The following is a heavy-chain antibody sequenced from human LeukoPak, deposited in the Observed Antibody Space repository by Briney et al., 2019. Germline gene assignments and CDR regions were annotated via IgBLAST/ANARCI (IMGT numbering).Heavy chain of an antibody. V-gene: IGHV1-8*01. CDR3: ARAPWFGELLFGYYYYYMDV. CDR2: MNPNSGNT. D-gene: IGHD3-10*01. Sequence: GASVKVSCKASGYTFTSYDINWVRQATGQGLEWMGWMNPNSGNTGYAQKFQGRVTMTRNTSISTAYMELSSLRSEDTAVYYCARAPWFGELLFGYYYYYMDVRGKGTTVTVSS. J-gene: IGHJ6*03. CDR1: GYTFTSYD.